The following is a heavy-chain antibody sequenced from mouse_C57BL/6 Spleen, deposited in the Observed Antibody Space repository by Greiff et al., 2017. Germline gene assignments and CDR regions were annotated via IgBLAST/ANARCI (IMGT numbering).Heavy chain of an antibody. V-gene: IGHV1-42*01. J-gene: IGHJ1*03. CDR1: GYSFTGYY. CDR3: ALYDYDGVSYWYFDV. D-gene: IGHD2-4*01. CDR2: INPSTGGT. Sequence: VHVKQSGPELVKPGASVKISCKASGYSFTGYYMNWVKQSPEKSLEWIGEINPSTGGTTYNQKFKAKATLTVDKSSSTAYMQLKSLTSEDSAVYYCALYDYDGVSYWYFDVWGTGTTVTVSS.